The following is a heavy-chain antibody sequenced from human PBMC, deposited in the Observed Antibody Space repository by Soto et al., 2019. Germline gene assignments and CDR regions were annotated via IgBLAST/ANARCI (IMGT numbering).Heavy chain of an antibody. D-gene: IGHD2-2*01. CDR2: ILPIFGTS. V-gene: IGHV1-69*01. Sequence: QVQLVQSGAEVKKPASSVKVSCKASGGIFSRHGINWVRQAPGQGLEWMGGILPIFGTSKYAEKFQGRVTITADESTSTVYMHLSSLTSEDTGVYFCARSQGGEFQVLYALDVWGQGTMVTVSS. CDR3: ARSQGGEFQVLYALDV. J-gene: IGHJ3*01. CDR1: GGIFSRHG.